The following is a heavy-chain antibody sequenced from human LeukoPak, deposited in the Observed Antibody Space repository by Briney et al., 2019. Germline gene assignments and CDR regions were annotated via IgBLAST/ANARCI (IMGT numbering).Heavy chain of an antibody. J-gene: IGHJ3*02. CDR3: ARDPPPSGSYDSRDI. Sequence: GASVKVSCKASGGTFSSYAISWVRQAPGQGLEWMGRIIPIFGTANYAQKFQGRVTITTDESTSTAYMELSSLSSEDTAVYYCARDPPPSGSYDSRDIWGQGTMVTVSS. CDR2: IIPIFGTA. V-gene: IGHV1-69*05. D-gene: IGHD1-26*01. CDR1: GGTFSSYA.